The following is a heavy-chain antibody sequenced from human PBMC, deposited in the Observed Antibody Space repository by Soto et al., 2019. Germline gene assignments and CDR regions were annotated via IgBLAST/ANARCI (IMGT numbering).Heavy chain of an antibody. CDR3: ERVRDHLLLGPIDS. J-gene: IGHJ4*02. CDR1: GFTFSTYS. CDR2: ISSGSSSTNI. Sequence: EVQLVESGGGLVKPGGSLRLSCAVSGFTFSTYSMNWVRQAPGKGLEWVSCISSGSSSTNIYYADSVKGRFTISRDKANNSLFLQMNSLRAEDTSVYYCERVRDHLLLGPIDSWGPGILVTVSA. D-gene: IGHD2-2*01. V-gene: IGHV3-21*02.